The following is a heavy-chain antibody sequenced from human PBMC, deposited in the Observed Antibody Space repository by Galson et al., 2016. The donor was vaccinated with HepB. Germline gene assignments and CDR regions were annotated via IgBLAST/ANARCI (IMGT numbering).Heavy chain of an antibody. CDR3: ARSGQGTGLNPLYYATDV. D-gene: IGHD1-14*01. CDR1: GGTFSTYA. Sequence: SVKVSCKASGGTFSTYAINWVRQAPGHGLEWMGGFIPVSDTIHYAQNFQGRLKITADGSATTAYMDLSSLRSEDTAVYYCARSGQGTGLNPLYYATDVWGQGTTVTVS. V-gene: IGHV1-69*13. J-gene: IGHJ6*02. CDR2: FIPVSDTI.